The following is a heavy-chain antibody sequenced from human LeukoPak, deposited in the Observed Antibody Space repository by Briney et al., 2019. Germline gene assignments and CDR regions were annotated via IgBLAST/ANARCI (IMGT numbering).Heavy chain of an antibody. CDR2: INHSGST. CDR3: ARGSNIGLAY. V-gene: IGHV4-34*01. J-gene: IGHJ4*02. Sequence: SETLSLTCTVSGGSVSRGGYYWNWIRQPPGKGLEWIGEINHSGSTNYNPSLKSRVTISVDTSKNQFSLKLSSVTAADTAVYYCARGSNIGLAYWGQGTLVTVSP. CDR1: GGSVSRGGYY. D-gene: IGHD2-8*01.